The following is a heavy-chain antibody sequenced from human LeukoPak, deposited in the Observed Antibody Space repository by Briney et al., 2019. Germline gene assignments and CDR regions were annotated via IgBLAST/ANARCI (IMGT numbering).Heavy chain of an antibody. D-gene: IGHD2-21*01. CDR2: IYYSGST. J-gene: IGHJ6*02. Sequence: SSETLSLTCTVSGGSVSSGSYYWSWIRQPPGKGLKWIGYIYYSGSTNYNPSLKSRVTISVDTSKNQFSLKLSSVTAADTAVYYCARGGGDYYYYGMDVWGQGTTVTVSS. CDR3: ARGGGDYYYYGMDV. CDR1: GGSVSSGSYY. V-gene: IGHV4-61*01.